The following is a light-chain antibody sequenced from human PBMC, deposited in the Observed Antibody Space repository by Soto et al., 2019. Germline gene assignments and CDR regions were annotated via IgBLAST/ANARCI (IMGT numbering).Light chain of an antibody. CDR1: QTVSDY. V-gene: IGKV1-39*01. CDR3: QQTFSDPSIT. Sequence: DIQLTQSPSSLSASVGDRVTITCPASQTVSDYLNWYQQKPGKAPKLLIYAASTLQSGVPSKFSGSRSGTDFTLTISSLHPEDVATYYCQQTFSDPSITFGQGTRLEIK. CDR2: AAS. J-gene: IGKJ5*01.